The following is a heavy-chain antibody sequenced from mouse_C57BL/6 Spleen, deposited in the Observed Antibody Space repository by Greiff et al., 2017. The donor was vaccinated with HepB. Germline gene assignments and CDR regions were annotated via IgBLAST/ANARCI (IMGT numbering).Heavy chain of an antibody. CDR2: INPGSGGT. CDR1: GYAFTNYL. CDR3: ARAGMGLYYFDY. D-gene: IGHD3-1*01. J-gene: IGHJ2*01. V-gene: IGHV1-54*01. Sequence: VQLQQSGAELVRPGTSVKVSCKASGYAFTNYLIEWVKQRPGQGLEWIGVINPGSGGTNYNEKFKGKATLTADKSSSTAYMQLSSLTAEDSAVYFCARAGMGLYYFDYWGQGTTLTVSS.